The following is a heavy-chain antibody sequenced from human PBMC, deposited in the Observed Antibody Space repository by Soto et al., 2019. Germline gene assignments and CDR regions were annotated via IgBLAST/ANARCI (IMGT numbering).Heavy chain of an antibody. V-gene: IGHV1-46*03. CDR2: IDPSGTSP. J-gene: IGHJ4*02. D-gene: IGHD1-20*01. Sequence: GASVKVSCKASGYTFTDYYMHWVRQAPGQGLEWMGRIDPSGTSPSYAQKFQGRVTMTRDTSTTTVYLEMSSLRSEDTAMYYCVRNLGISFRPGHFANGGQGTLVTVSS. CDR3: VRNLGISFRPGHFAN. CDR1: GYTFTDYY.